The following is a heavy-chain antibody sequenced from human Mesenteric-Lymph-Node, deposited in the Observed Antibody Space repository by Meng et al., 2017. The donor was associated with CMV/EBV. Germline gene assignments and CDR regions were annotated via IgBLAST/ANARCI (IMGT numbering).Heavy chain of an antibody. CDR3: ARSFFGSGNYYAQY. CDR2: ISTYSSFI. D-gene: IGHD3-10*01. J-gene: IGHJ4*02. CDR1: GFTFSSYS. V-gene: IGHV3-21*05. Sequence: GGSLRLSCAASGFTFSSYSMNWVRQAPGKGLEWLAHISTYSSFIYYAASVKGRFTVSRDNAMNSLFLQMNSLRDEDTAVYYCARSFFGSGNYYAQYWGQGTLVTVSS.